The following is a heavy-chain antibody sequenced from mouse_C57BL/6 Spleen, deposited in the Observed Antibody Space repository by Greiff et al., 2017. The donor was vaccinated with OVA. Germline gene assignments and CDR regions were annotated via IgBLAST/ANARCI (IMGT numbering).Heavy chain of an antibody. CDR3: ARSYDGYYDYFDY. CDR1: GYTFTSYG. CDR2: IYPRSGNT. D-gene: IGHD2-3*01. Sequence: VQLQQSGAELARPGASVKLSCKASGYTFTSYGVSWVKQRTGQGLEWIGEIYPRSGNTYYNEKFKGKATLTADKSSSTAYMELRSLTSEDSAVYFCARSYDGYYDYFDYWGQGTTLTVSS. V-gene: IGHV1-81*01. J-gene: IGHJ2*01.